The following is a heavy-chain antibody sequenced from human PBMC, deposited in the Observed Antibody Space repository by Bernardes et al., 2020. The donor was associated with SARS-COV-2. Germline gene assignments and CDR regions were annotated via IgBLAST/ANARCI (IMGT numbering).Heavy chain of an antibody. V-gene: IGHV3-49*03. J-gene: IGHJ4*02. CDR2: ISSKVYGGTT. Sequence: GGSLRLSCTVSGFTLGNNGLSWFRQAPGKGLEWVGFISSKVYGGTTEYAASVKDRFSISRDEFRSIAYLQMNSLKTEDTAVYFCSGHGGNSDGRGKGTLVTVSS. CDR1: GFTLGNNG. CDR3: SGHGGNSDG. D-gene: IGHD2-15*01.